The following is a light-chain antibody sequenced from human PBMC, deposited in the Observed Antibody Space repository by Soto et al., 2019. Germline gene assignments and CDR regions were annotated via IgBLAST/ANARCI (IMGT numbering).Light chain of an antibody. CDR3: QQRSNWPPVLT. V-gene: IGKV3-11*01. CDR2: DAS. CDR1: QSVSSF. J-gene: IGKJ4*01. Sequence: EIVLRQSPATLSSSPGDRATLSCRAGQSVSSFLAWYQQRPGQAPRLLIYDASNRATGIPARFSGSGSGTDFTLTISSLEPEDFAVYYCQQRSNWPPVLTFGGGTKVDI.